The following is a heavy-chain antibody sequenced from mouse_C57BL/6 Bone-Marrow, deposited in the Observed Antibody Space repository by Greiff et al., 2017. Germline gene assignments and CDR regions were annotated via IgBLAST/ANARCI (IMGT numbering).Heavy chain of an antibody. V-gene: IGHV1-69*01. Sequence: QVQLQQPGAELVMPGASVKLSCKASGYTFTSYWMHWVKQRPGQGLEWIGEIDPSDSYTNYNQKFKGKSTLTVDKSSSTAYMQLSRLTSEDSAVYYCATLITKEIANWYFDVWGTGTTVTVAS. J-gene: IGHJ1*03. CDR1: GYTFTSYW. CDR2: IDPSDSYT. D-gene: IGHD1-1*01. CDR3: ATLITKEIANWYFDV.